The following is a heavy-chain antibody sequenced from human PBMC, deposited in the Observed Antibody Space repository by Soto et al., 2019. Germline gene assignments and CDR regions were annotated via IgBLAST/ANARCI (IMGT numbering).Heavy chain of an antibody. CDR2: NIPIFGTA. CDR3: ARAPILVGETTYENYFDY. D-gene: IGHD2-21*01. J-gene: IGHJ4*02. Sequence: SVKVSCKASGGTFSNFAISWVRQAPGQGLEWMGGNIPIFGTANYAQKFQGRVTIIADESTGTTYMELTSLRSEDTAVYYCARAPILVGETTYENYFDYWGQGTLVTVSS. CDR1: GGTFSNFA. V-gene: IGHV1-69*13.